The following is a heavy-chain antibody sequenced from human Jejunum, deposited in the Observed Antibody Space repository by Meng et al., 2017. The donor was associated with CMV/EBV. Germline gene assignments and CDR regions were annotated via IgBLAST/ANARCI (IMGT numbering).Heavy chain of an antibody. CDR3: VRGGSSATLKYFDY. CDR1: GFTFSNYW. D-gene: IGHD2/OR15-2a*01. J-gene: IGHJ4*02. Sequence: SGFTFSNYWMSWVRQTPGKGLEWVANIKQDGSEKYYVDSVKGRFTVSRDNAKNSLYLQMNSLRAEDTAIYYCVRGGSSATLKYFDYWGQGALVTVSS. V-gene: IGHV3-7*01. CDR2: IKQDGSEK.